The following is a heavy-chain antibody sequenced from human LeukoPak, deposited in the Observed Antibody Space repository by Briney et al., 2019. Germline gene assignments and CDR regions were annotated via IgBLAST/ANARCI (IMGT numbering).Heavy chain of an antibody. J-gene: IGHJ4*02. Sequence: SETLSLTCTVSGGSISGSYWSWIRQPPGKGLEWIAYMYNSGSTNYNPSLKSRVTISIDTSKNQFSLKLSSLTAADTAIYYCAKGIESCGDYGYWGQGILVTVSS. CDR3: AKGIESCGDYGY. V-gene: IGHV4-59*01. CDR1: GGSISGSY. CDR2: MYNSGST. D-gene: IGHD4-17*01.